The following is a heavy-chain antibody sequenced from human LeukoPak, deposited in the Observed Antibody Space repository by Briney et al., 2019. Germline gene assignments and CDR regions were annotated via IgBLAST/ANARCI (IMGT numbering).Heavy chain of an antibody. V-gene: IGHV1-69*06. Sequence: SVKVSCKASGGTFSSYAISWVRQAPGQGLEWMGGIIPIFGTANYAQKFQGRDTITADKSTSTAYMELSSLRSEDTAVYYCAEGRDCSGGSCWFDYWGQGTLVTVSS. CDR2: IIPIFGTA. J-gene: IGHJ4*02. CDR3: AEGRDCSGGSCWFDY. D-gene: IGHD2-15*01. CDR1: GGTFSSYA.